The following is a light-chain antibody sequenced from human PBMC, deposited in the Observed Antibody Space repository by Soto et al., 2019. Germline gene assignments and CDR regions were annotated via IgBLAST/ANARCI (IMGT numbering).Light chain of an antibody. CDR1: QSVSSN. CDR2: GAS. CDR3: QQYNNWPPWT. J-gene: IGKJ1*01. V-gene: IGKV3-15*01. Sequence: EIVMTQSPATLSVSPGERATLSCMASQSVSSNLAWYQQKPGQAPRLLIYGASTRATGIPAMFSGSGSWTEFTLTISILQSEDFAVYYCQQYNNWPPWTFGQGTKVEIK.